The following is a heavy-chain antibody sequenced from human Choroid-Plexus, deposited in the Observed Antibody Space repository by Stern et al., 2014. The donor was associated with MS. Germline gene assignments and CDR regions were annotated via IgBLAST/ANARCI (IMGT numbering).Heavy chain of an antibody. CDR1: GFTLGSCA. CDR2: VSYDGSNK. D-gene: IGHD2/OR15-2a*01. J-gene: IGHJ5*02. CDR3: AKDRQYLTYFFDH. V-gene: IGHV3-30*18. Sequence: VQLVESGGGVVQPGRPLRLSCVASGFTLGSCAMHWVRQAPGKGLEWVAGVSYDGSNKYYADSVKGRFTISRDNSQNTLYMQMSSLRPEDTAVYYCAKDRQYLTYFFDHWGQGSLATVSS.